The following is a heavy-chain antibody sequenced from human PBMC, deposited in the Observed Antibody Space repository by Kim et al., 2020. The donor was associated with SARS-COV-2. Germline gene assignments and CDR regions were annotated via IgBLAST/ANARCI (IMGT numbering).Heavy chain of an antibody. V-gene: IGHV4-34*01. CDR3: SRSRGWGCCFDY. J-gene: IGHJ4*02. CDR1: GGSFSGCY. CDR2: INHSEST. Sequence: SETLSLTCAVYGGSFSGCYCSWIRQPPGKGLEWIWVINHSESTNSNPSPTSRVTITVYTSTNQISLSLSPVTAAATAADYCSRSRGWGCCFDYWYEGTLV. D-gene: IGHD3-16*01.